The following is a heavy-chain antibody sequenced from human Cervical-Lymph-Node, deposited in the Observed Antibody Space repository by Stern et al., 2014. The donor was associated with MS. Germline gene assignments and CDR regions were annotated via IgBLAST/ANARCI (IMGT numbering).Heavy chain of an antibody. CDR3: VRDVRSMYDWDYFWFDP. V-gene: IGHV4-61*02. D-gene: IGHD1-7*01. Sequence: QVQLQESGPGLVKPSQTLSLSCAVSGDSISGSSDYWSWIRPPAGRGLEWIGRIYPSGSTSYNPSLRSRVTMPVDTSKNPLSLKLSFVTAADTAVYYCVRDVRSMYDWDYFWFDPWGQGTLVTVSS. CDR2: IYPSGST. J-gene: IGHJ5*02. CDR1: GDSISGSSDY.